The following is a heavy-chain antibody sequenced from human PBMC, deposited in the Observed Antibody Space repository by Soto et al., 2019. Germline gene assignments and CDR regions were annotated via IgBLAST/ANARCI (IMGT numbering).Heavy chain of an antibody. V-gene: IGHV4-31*11. Sequence: QVQLQESGPGLVNPSQTLSLTCAVSGDSISKSGYYWSWIRQNQGKALEWIGYIYYSGSTFYNPSLQSRVSISLDTSKNQLSLKLTSVTVADTAVYYCARSRGVTNPRRPYYFPSWGQGTLGAVSS. J-gene: IGHJ4*02. D-gene: IGHD4-17*01. CDR1: GDSISKSGYY. CDR3: ARSRGVTNPRRPYYFPS. CDR2: IYYSGST.